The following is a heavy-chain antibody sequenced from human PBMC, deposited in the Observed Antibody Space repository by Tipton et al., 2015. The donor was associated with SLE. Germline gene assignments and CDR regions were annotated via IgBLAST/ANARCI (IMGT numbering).Heavy chain of an antibody. CDR1: TGSMKSFF. Sequence: TLSLTCSLSTGSMKSFFWTWIRQSPEKGLEWIGEISYSGNTNYNPSLKRRVTISVDTSKTHFSLNLSSVTAADTAVYYCARGGLGSDLRGSIYLGLWGQGALVTVSS. CDR3: ARGGLGSDLRGSIYLGL. D-gene: IGHD7-27*01. J-gene: IGHJ1*01. V-gene: IGHV4-59*01. CDR2: ISYSGNT.